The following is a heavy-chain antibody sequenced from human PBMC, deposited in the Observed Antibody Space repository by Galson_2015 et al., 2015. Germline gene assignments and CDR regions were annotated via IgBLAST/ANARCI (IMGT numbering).Heavy chain of an antibody. Sequence: SVKVSCKASGHTFPNYYIHWLRQSPGQGLEWMGAVNPSGGNTIYAQKFQGRVTMTRDMSTRGVYMGLSSQTSEDAAVYYCATRRPCSGGTCYGLDVWGQGTTVTVSS. CDR3: ATRRPCSGGTCYGLDV. CDR2: VNPSGGNT. J-gene: IGHJ6*02. CDR1: GHTFPNYY. D-gene: IGHD2-15*01. V-gene: IGHV1-46*01.